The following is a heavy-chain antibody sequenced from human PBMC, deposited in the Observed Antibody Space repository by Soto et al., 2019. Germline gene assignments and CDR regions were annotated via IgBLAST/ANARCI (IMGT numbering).Heavy chain of an antibody. CDR3: AKDRDSSGWFSGYYYGVDV. CDR1: GCTLSSYG. D-gene: IGHD6-19*01. V-gene: IGHV3-30*18. CDR2: ISYDGSNK. J-gene: IGHJ6*02. Sequence: QVQLVESGGGVVQPGRSLRLSCAASGCTLSSYGMHWVRQAPGKGLEWVALISYDGSNKYYADSVKGRFTISRDNSKNTLSLQVSSLRPEDTAVYYCAKDRDSSGWFSGYYYGVDVWGQGTTVTVSS.